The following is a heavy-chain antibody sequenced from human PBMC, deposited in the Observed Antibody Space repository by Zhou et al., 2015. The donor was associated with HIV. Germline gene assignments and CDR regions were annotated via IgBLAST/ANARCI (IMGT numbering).Heavy chain of an antibody. CDR1: GFPFSSFA. D-gene: IGHD2-8*01. CDR2: VYGGGNGP. Sequence: DVQLLESGGRLGAAGGGSLKVSCAASGFPFSSFAMNWVRQAPGKGLEWLSSVYGGGNGPYYADSVKGRFTISRDNSNNMLFMQMNSLRVEDTAVYYCAKMRGMVHYNYLMDVWGKGTTVIVSS. V-gene: IGHV3-23*03. J-gene: IGHJ6*03. CDR3: AKMRGMVHYNYLMDV.